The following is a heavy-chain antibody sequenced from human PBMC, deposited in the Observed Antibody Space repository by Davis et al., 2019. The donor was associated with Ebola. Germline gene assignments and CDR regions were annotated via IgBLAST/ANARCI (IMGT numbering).Heavy chain of an antibody. CDR3: AKDVRGFNRPIDY. Sequence: GESLKISCVASGFTFSSYTMNWVRQAPGKGLEWVSSISGDSFGTSYADSVKGRFTISRDNSKNTLYLQMDNLRADDTAVYYCAKDVRGFNRPIDYWGQGTLVTVSS. CDR2: ISGDSFGT. J-gene: IGHJ4*02. D-gene: IGHD6-25*01. V-gene: IGHV3-23*01. CDR1: GFTFSSYT.